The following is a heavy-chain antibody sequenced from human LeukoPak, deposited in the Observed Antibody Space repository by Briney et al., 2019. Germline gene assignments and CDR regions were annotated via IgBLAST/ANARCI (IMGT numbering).Heavy chain of an antibody. D-gene: IGHD3-9*01. J-gene: IGHJ4*02. CDR3: ARTIRYFDWLSYYFDY. CDR2: IYYSGST. V-gene: IGHV4-59*01. CDR1: GGSISSYY. Sequence: PSETLSLTCTVSGGSISSYYWSWIRQPPGKGLEWIGYIYYSGSTNYNPSLKSRVTISVDTSKNQFPLKLSSVTAADTAVYYCARTIRYFDWLSYYFDYWGQGTLVTVSS.